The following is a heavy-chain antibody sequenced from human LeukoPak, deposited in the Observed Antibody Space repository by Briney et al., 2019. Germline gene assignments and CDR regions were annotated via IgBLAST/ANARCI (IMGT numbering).Heavy chain of an antibody. CDR1: GFIFSSYA. V-gene: IGHV3-23*01. Sequence: GGSLRLSCAASGFIFSSYAMSWVRQAPGKGLEWVSAISGRGGSTYYADSVKGRFTISRDNSKNTLYLQMNSLRAEDTAVYYCAKDPTMIVVVIPDYWGQGTLVTVSS. D-gene: IGHD3-22*01. CDR3: AKDPTMIVVVIPDY. J-gene: IGHJ4*02. CDR2: ISGRGGST.